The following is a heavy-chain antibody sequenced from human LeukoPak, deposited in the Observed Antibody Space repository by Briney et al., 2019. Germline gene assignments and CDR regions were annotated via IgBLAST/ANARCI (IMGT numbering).Heavy chain of an antibody. CDR1: GGSIIRTTYY. V-gene: IGHV4-39*01. Sequence: SETLSLTCTVSGGSIIRTTYYWGWLRQPPGKGLEWIGSIYYSGSTYYSPSLKSRLTISVDTSKNQFSLKLSSVTAADTAVYYCARGLSAAVDYWGQGTLVTVSS. J-gene: IGHJ4*02. CDR3: ARGLSAAVDY. D-gene: IGHD6-13*01. CDR2: IYYSGST.